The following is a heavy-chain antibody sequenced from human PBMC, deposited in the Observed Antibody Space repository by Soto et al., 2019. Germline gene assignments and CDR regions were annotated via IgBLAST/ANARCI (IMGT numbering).Heavy chain of an antibody. CDR1: GGAIRGGNYY. V-gene: IGHV4-30-4*01. CDR3: ARGRGLLEFDY. CDR2: ISHSGTT. D-gene: IGHD2-21*02. Sequence: VQLQESGPRLVKPSQTLSLTCSVSGGAIRGGNYYWTWIRQSPGKGLEWLGHISHSGTTAYNPSLQSRATFSLDAAQNQFSLSLTSVTVADTALYFCARGRGLLEFDYWGQGAMVAVSS. J-gene: IGHJ4*02.